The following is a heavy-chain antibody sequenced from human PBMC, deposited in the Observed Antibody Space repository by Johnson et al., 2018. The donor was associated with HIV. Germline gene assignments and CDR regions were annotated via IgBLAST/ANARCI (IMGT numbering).Heavy chain of an antibody. V-gene: IGHV3-64*01. J-gene: IGHJ3*02. Sequence: VQLVESGGTVVRPGGSLRLSCAASGFNLDDYGMSWVRQAPGKGLEYVSAISSNGIGTYYANSVDGRFTISRDNDKNTLYLEMGSLRVEDMAVYYCARSRGPMRKDAFDIWGQGTKVTVSS. CDR1: GFNLDDYG. D-gene: IGHD3-10*01. CDR3: ARSRGPMRKDAFDI. CDR2: ISSNGIGT.